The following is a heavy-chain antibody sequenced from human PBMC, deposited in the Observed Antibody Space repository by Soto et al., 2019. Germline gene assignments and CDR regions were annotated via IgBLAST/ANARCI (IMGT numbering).Heavy chain of an antibody. V-gene: IGHV1-18*01. J-gene: IGHJ4*01. CDR3: ERSSSCSYGSCYGVY. CDR2: INTYNGNT. CDR1: GYTFNTYG. Sequence: ASVKVSCKASGYTFNTYGISWVRQAPGQGLEWMGWINTYNGNTKYIQKFQDRVTMTTDTSTSTVYMELRSLRSDDTAVYYCERSSSCSYGSCYGVYWGQGSLVTVSS. D-gene: IGHD2-15*01.